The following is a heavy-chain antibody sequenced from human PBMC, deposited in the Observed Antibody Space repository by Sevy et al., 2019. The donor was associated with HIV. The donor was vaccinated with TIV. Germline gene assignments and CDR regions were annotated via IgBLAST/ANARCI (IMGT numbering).Heavy chain of an antibody. CDR3: AGDSSGWNYYYMDV. D-gene: IGHD3-22*01. CDR1: GFTFSSYS. V-gene: IGHV3-21*01. J-gene: IGHJ6*03. CDR2: ISSSSSYI. Sequence: GGSLRLSCAASGFTFSSYSMNWVRQAPGKGLEWVSSISSSSSYIYYADSVKGRFTISRDNAKNSLYLQMNSLRAEDTAVYYCAGDSSGWNYYYMDVWGKGTTVTVSS.